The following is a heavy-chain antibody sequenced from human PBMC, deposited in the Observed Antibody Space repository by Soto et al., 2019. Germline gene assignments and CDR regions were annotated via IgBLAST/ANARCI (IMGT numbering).Heavy chain of an antibody. J-gene: IGHJ3*02. CDR3: ARDPTSSGGGSGYDGGVVDI. V-gene: IGHV3-21*01. CDR2: ISSSSSYI. D-gene: IGHD5-12*01. CDR1: GFTFSSYS. Sequence: PGGSLRLSCAASGFTFSSYSMNWVLQAPGKGLEWVSSISSSSSYIYYADSVKGRFTISRDNAKNSLYLQMNSLRAEDTAVYYCARDPTSSGGGSGYDGGVVDIWGQGTMVTVSS.